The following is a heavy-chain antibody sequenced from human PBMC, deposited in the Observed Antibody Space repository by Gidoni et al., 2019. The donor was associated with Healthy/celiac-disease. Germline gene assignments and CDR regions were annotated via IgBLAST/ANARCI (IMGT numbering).Heavy chain of an antibody. CDR1: GGTFSSYT. Sequence: QVQLVQSGAEVKKPGSSVKVSCKASGGTFSSYTISWVRQAPGQGLEWMGRIIPILGIANYAQKFQGRVTITADKSTSTAYMELSSLRSEDTAVYYCARDLGKYSGYDPNWFDPWGQGTLVTVSS. CDR2: IIPILGIA. CDR3: ARDLGKYSGYDPNWFDP. D-gene: IGHD5-12*01. V-gene: IGHV1-69*08. J-gene: IGHJ5*02.